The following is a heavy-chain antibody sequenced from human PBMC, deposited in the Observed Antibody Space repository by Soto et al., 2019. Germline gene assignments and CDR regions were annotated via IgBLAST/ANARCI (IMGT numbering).Heavy chain of an antibody. CDR1: GYSFTSYW. D-gene: IGHD2-15*01. CDR3: ARGYCSGGSCFHDMDV. V-gene: IGHV5-51*01. J-gene: IGHJ6*02. Sequence: GESLKISCKGSGYSFTSYWIGWVRQMPGKGLEWMGIIYPGDSDTRYSPSFQGQVTISADKSISTAYLQWSSLKASDTAMYYCARGYCSGGSCFHDMDVWGQGTTVTVSS. CDR2: IYPGDSDT.